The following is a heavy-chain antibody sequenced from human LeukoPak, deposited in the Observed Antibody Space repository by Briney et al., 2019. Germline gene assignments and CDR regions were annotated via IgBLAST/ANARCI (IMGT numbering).Heavy chain of an antibody. CDR1: GDSVSGYY. CDR3: VRASVESGGAFDI. CDR2: THHSGNT. D-gene: IGHD2-15*01. Sequence: SETLSLTCIVSGDSVSGYYWNWIRQPPGKGLEWIGYTHHSGNTLYNPSLESRITTSRDTSKNQFSLKLSSMTAADTAVYYCVRASVESGGAFDIWGQGTMVTVSS. V-gene: IGHV4-59*02. J-gene: IGHJ3*02.